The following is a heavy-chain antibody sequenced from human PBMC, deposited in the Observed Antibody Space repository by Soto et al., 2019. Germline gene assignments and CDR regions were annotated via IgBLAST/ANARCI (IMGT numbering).Heavy chain of an antibody. J-gene: IGHJ5*01. CDR3: AKDAVPYNGKWDWFDS. D-gene: IGHD1-20*01. CDR2: IGGGGTDT. V-gene: IGHV3-23*01. Sequence: DVQLLESGGGLVQPGGSLTLSCAASRFTFSDFAMSWVRQALGKGLEWVSSIGGGGTDTYYADSVKGRFTISRDNSKNTLYLQMDGLRDEDTAVYYCAKDAVPYNGKWDWFDSWGQGTLVIVSS. CDR1: RFTFSDFA.